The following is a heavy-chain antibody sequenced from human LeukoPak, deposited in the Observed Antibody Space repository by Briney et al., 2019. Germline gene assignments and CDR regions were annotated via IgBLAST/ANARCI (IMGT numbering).Heavy chain of an antibody. CDR3: ARLLGDCSGGSCYSLNLYYFDY. J-gene: IGHJ4*02. V-gene: IGHV5-51*01. D-gene: IGHD2-15*01. CDR2: IYPGDSDT. CDR1: GYSFTSYW. Sequence: GESLKISCKGSGYSFTSYWIGWVRQMPGKGLEWMGIIYPGDSDTRYSPSFQGQVTISADKSISTAYLQWSSLKASDTAMYYCARLLGDCSGGSCYSLNLYYFDYWGQGTLVTVSS.